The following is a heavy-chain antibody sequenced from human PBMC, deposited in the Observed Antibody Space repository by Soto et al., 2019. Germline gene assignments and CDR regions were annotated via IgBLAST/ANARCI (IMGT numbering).Heavy chain of an antibody. J-gene: IGHJ5*02. Sequence: SETLSLTCAVYGGSFSGYYWSWIRQPPGKGLEWIGEINHSGSTNYNPSLKSRVTISVDTSKNQFSLKLSSVTAADTAVYYCARHITMVRGVTPWFDPWGQGTLVTVSS. CDR3: ARHITMVRGVTPWFDP. V-gene: IGHV4-34*01. CDR2: INHSGST. CDR1: GGSFSGYY. D-gene: IGHD3-10*01.